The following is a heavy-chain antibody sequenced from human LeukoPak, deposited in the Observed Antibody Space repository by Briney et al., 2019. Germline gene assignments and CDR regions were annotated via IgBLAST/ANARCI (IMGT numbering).Heavy chain of an antibody. CDR2: IDGSGGST. V-gene: IGHV3-23*01. D-gene: IGHD3-9*01. CDR3: AKDRRRDDVLTGSFSD. J-gene: IGHJ4*02. Sequence: GGSLRLSCAASGFTFSNFVMSWVRQAPGKGLEWVSYIDGSGGSTNYADSVKGRFTISRDNSKNTLYLQMNSLRAEDTALYYCAKDRRRDDVLTGSFSDWGQGTLVTVSS. CDR1: GFTFSNFV.